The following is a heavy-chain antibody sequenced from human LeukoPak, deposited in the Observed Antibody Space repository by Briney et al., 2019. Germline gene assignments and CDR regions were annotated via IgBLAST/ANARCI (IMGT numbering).Heavy chain of an antibody. CDR1: GGSISSSSDY. CDR2: IYYSGST. V-gene: IGHV4-39*01. D-gene: IGHD3-9*01. CDR3: ARGILRYLDWPLRWFDP. J-gene: IGHJ5*02. Sequence: SETLSLTCTVSGGSISSSSDYWGWIRQPPGKRLEWIGSIYYSGSTYYNPSLKSRVTISVDTSKNQFSLKLSSVTAADTAVYSCARGILRYLDWPLRWFDPWGQGTLVTVSS.